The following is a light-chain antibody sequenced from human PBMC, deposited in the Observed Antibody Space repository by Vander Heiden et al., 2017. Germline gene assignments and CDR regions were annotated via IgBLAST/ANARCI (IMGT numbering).Light chain of an antibody. CDR2: DVT. V-gene: IGLV2-14*03. CDR1: SSDVGGYNS. J-gene: IGLJ1*01. CDR3: SSYTSSSTLV. Sequence: QSALTQPAPVSGSPGQSIALSCTGTSSDVGGYNSVSWYQQHPGKAPKLVIYDVTYRPSGVSNRFSGPKSGNTASLTISGLQNEDEADYYCSSYTSSSTLVFGTGTKVTVL.